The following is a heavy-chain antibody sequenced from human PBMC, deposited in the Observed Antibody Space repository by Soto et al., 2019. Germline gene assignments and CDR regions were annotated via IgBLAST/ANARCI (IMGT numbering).Heavy chain of an antibody. Sequence: EVQLVDSGGGLVQPGGSLRLSCAASEFTFRSYWMHWVRQSPGKGLVWVSRISGDGSSTNYADSVKGRFTISRDNAKNTVYLQMNSLRAEDTAVYYCARPHDSSGFYSAFDYWGQGTLVTVSS. D-gene: IGHD3-22*01. CDR2: ISGDGSST. CDR1: EFTFRSYW. V-gene: IGHV3-74*01. J-gene: IGHJ4*02. CDR3: ARPHDSSGFYSAFDY.